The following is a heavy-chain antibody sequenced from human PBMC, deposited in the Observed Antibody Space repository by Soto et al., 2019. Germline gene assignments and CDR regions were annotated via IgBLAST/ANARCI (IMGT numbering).Heavy chain of an antibody. D-gene: IGHD2-15*01. CDR3: ARIRAAGYCSGGSCYSPQYYYGMDV. Sequence: GSGPTLVNPTQTLTLTCTFSGFSLSTSGMCVSWIRQPPGKALEWLALIDWDDDKYYSTSLKTRLTISKDTSKNQVVLTMTNMDPADTATYYCARIRAAGYCSGGSCYSPQYYYGMDVWGQGTTVTVSS. J-gene: IGHJ6*02. V-gene: IGHV2-70*01. CDR2: IDWDDDK. CDR1: GFSLSTSGMC.